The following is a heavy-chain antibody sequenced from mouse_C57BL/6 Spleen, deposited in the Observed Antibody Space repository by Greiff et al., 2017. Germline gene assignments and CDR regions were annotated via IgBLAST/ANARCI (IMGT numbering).Heavy chain of an antibody. J-gene: IGHJ4*01. V-gene: IGHV5-4*01. CDR1: GFTFSSYA. CDR3: ARDGEAMDD. Sequence: EVKVVESGGGLVKPGGSLKLSCAASGFTFSSYAMSWVRQTPEKRLEWVATLSDGGSYTYYPDNVKGRFTISRDNAKNNLYLQMSHLKSEDTAMYYCARDGEAMDDWGQGTSVTVSS. CDR2: LSDGGSYT.